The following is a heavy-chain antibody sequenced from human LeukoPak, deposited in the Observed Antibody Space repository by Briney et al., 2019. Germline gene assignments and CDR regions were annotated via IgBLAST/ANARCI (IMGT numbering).Heavy chain of an antibody. CDR1: GGSISSYY. J-gene: IGHJ4*02. Sequence: SETLSLTCTVSGGSISSYYWSWIRQPPGKGLEWIGYIYYSGSTNYNPSLKSRVTISVDTSKNQFSLKLCSVTAADTAVYYCAARRQLARFDYWGQGTLVTVSS. CDR3: AARRQLARFDY. D-gene: IGHD6-6*01. CDR2: IYYSGST. V-gene: IGHV4-59*01.